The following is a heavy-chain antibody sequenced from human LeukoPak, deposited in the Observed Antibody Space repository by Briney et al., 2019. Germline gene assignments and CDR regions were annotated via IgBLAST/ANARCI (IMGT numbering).Heavy chain of an antibody. Sequence: GGSLRLSCAASGFTFSSYAMSWVRQAPGKGLEWVSAISGSGGSTYYADSVKGRFTISRDNSKNTLYLQMNTLRAEDTAVYYCARDPGGSIALDYWGQGTLVTVSS. CDR3: ARDPGGSIALDY. CDR2: ISGSGGST. D-gene: IGHD6-13*01. CDR1: GFTFSSYA. V-gene: IGHV3-23*01. J-gene: IGHJ4*02.